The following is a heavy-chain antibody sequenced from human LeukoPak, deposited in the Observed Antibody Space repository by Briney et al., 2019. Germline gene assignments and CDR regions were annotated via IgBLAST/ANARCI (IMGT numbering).Heavy chain of an antibody. D-gene: IGHD1-26*01. CDR2: IKSKTDGGTT. CDR1: GFTFSNAW. V-gene: IGHV3-15*07. J-gene: IGHJ4*02. Sequence: GGSLRLSYAASGFTFSNAWMNWVRQAPGKGLEWVGRIKSKTDGGTTDYAAPVKGRFTISRDDSKNTLYLQMNSLRAEDTAVYYCAPPPGSGSYLDYWGQGTLVTVSS. CDR3: APPPGSGSYLDY.